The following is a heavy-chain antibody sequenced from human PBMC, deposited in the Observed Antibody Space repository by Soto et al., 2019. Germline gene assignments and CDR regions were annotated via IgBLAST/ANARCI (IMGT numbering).Heavy chain of an antibody. V-gene: IGHV1-2*02. CDR2: INPNSGGT. CDR1: GYTFSDYY. D-gene: IGHD1-1*01. J-gene: IGHJ4*02. Sequence: ASVKVSCKASGYTFSDYYIHWVRQAPGQGLEWMGWINPNSGGTKYAPKFQGGVTMTRDTSITTAYMELSRLRSGDKAVYYCAREPATPKPEGVDLWGQGTLVTVSS. CDR3: AREPATPKPEGVDL.